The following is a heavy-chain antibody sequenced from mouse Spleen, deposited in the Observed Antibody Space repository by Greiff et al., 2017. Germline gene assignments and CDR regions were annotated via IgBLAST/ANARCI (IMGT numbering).Heavy chain of an antibody. D-gene: IGHD2-12*01. J-gene: IGHJ4*01. CDR3: ARLRQGYAMDY. CDR1: GFTFSDYG. V-gene: IGHV5-17*01. Sequence: EVKVVESGGGLVKPGGSLKLSCAASGFTFSDYGMHWVRQAPEKGLEWVAYISSGSSTIYYADTVKGRFTISRDNAKNTLFLQMTSLRSEDTAMYYCARLRQGYAMDYWGQGTSVTVSS. CDR2: ISSGSSTI.